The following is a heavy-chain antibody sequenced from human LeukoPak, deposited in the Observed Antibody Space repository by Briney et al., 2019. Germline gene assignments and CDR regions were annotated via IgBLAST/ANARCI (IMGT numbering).Heavy chain of an antibody. J-gene: IGHJ4*02. V-gene: IGHV4-34*01. CDR3: ATLLGYSSG. Sequence: SETLSLTCAVYGGSFSGYYWSWIRQPPGKGLEWIGEINHSGSTNYNPSLKSRVTISVDTSKNQFSLKLSSVTAADTAVYYCATLLGYSSGWGQGTLVTVSS. D-gene: IGHD6-19*01. CDR1: GGSFSGYY. CDR2: INHSGST.